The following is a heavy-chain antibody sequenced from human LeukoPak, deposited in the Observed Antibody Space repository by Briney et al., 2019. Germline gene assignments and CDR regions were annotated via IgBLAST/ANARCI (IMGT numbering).Heavy chain of an antibody. V-gene: IGHV1-8*01. D-gene: IGHD3-10*01. Sequence: GASVKVSCKASGYTFTSYDVNWVRQATGQGLEWMGWMNPNSGNTGYAQKFQGRVTMTRNTSISTAYMELSSLTSEDTAVYYCARGIRVVRGVSPYYFDSWGQGTLVTVS. J-gene: IGHJ4*02. CDR1: GYTFTSYD. CDR3: ARGIRVVRGVSPYYFDS. CDR2: MNPNSGNT.